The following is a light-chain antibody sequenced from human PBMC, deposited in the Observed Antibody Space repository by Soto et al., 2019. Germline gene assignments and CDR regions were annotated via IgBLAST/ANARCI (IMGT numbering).Light chain of an antibody. CDR2: DAS. Sequence: DIHMTQSPSTLSSSVGDRVTITCRASQSISSWLAWYQQKPGKAPKLLIYDASSLESGVPSRFSGSGSGAEFTLTISSLQPDDFASYYCQQYNSYSTFCQGISVDIK. CDR1: QSISSW. V-gene: IGKV1-5*01. CDR3: QQYNSYST. J-gene: IGKJ1*01.